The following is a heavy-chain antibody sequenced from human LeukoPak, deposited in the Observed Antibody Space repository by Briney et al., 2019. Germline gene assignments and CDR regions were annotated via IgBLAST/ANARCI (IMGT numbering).Heavy chain of an antibody. J-gene: IGHJ5*02. CDR2: VCASGTT. CDR1: GGSISGYC. D-gene: IGHD3-22*01. CDR3: ARGWSCGNYCWFDP. V-gene: IGHV4-4*07. Sequence: SETLTLTCTVSGGSISGYCWSWIRKPAGKGLEWIGRVCASGTTNYSPFLKSRVTMSLETSKNQISLRFTSVTAADTAVYYCARGWSCGNYCWFDPWGQGVLVTVSS.